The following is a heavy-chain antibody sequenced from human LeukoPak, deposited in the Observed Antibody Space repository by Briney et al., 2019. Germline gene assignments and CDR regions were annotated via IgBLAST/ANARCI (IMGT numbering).Heavy chain of an antibody. Sequence: SVTLSLTCAVYGGSFSGYYWSWIRQPPGKGLEWIGEINHNGSTNYNPSLKSRVTISVDTSKNQFSLKLSSVTAADTAVYYCARSDYYGSGRAGMDVWGKGTTVTVSS. CDR2: INHNGST. J-gene: IGHJ6*04. CDR1: GGSFSGYY. D-gene: IGHD3-10*01. CDR3: ARSDYYGSGRAGMDV. V-gene: IGHV4-34*01.